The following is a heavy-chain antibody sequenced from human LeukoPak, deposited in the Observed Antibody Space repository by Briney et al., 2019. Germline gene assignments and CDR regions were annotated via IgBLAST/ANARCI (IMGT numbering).Heavy chain of an antibody. J-gene: IGHJ4*02. V-gene: IGHV4-59*02. CDR1: GASVSSXY. CDR2: IYHSGTT. CDR3: CAESEYGDHDY. Sequence: SETLSLTCAVSGASVSSXYWXWIRQSPGXXXEWIGHIYHSGTTXXXPSLKSRVXISVDTPKSQFSLKLKSVTAADTAIYYCCAESEYGDHDYWGQGTLVSVSS. D-gene: IGHD4/OR15-4a*01.